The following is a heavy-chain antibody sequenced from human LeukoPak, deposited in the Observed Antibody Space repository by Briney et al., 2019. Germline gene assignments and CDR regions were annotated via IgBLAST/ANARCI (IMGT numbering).Heavy chain of an antibody. D-gene: IGHD3-10*01. Sequence: SGTLSLTCAVSGGSISSSNWWSWVRQPPGKGLEWIGEIYHSGSTNYNPSLKSRVTISVDKSKNQFSLKLSSVTAADTAVYYCARGYYGSGSYSNWFDPWGQGTLVTVSS. CDR1: GGSISSSNW. J-gene: IGHJ5*02. CDR2: IYHSGST. CDR3: ARGYYGSGSYSNWFDP. V-gene: IGHV4-4*02.